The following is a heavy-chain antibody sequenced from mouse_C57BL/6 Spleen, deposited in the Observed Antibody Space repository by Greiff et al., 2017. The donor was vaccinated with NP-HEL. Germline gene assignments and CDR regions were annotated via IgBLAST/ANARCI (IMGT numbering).Heavy chain of an antibody. D-gene: IGHD1-1*01. V-gene: IGHV14-3*01. CDR3: ARSRYYYGSSYGYFDV. CDR1: GFNIKNTY. Sequence: VQLKQSVAELVRPGASVKLSCTASGFNIKNTYMHWVKQRPEQGLEWIGRIDPANGNTKYAPKFQGKATITADTSSNTAYLQLSSLTSEDTAIYYCARSRYYYGSSYGYFDVWGTGTTVTVSS. CDR2: IDPANGNT. J-gene: IGHJ1*03.